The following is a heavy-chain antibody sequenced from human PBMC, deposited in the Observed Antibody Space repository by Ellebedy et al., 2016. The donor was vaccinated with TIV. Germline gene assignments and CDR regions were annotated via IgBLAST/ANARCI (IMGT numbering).Heavy chain of an antibody. V-gene: IGHV4-34*01. CDR3: ARGATGTTT. CDR1: GGSFSGYY. Sequence: SETLSLXXAVYGGSFSGYYWSWIRQPPGKGLEWIGEINHSGSTNYNPSLKSRVTISVDTSKNQFSLKLSSVTAADTAVYYCARGATGTTTWGQGTLVTVSS. J-gene: IGHJ5*02. D-gene: IGHD1-1*01. CDR2: INHSGST.